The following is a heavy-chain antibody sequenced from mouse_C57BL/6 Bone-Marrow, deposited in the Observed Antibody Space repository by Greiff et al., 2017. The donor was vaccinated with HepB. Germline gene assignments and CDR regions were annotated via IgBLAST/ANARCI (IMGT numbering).Heavy chain of an antibody. V-gene: IGHV1-50*01. D-gene: IGHD2-2*01. CDR1: GYTFTSYW. CDR3: ARKEGYDVVFDY. CDR2: IDPSDSYT. Sequence: QVQLQQPGAELVKPGASVKLSCKASGYTFTSYWMQWVKQRPGQGLEWIGEIDPSDSYTNYNQKFKGKATLTVDTSSSTAYMQLSSLTSEDSAVDYCARKEGYDVVFDYWGQGTTLTVSS. J-gene: IGHJ2*01.